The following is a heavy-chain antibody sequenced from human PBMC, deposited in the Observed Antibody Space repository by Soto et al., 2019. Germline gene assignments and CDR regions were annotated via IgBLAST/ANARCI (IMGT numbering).Heavy chain of an antibody. V-gene: IGHV4-39*01. D-gene: IGHD5-18*01. CDR1: GGSISSSSYY. Sequence: SETLSLTCTVSGGSISSSSYYWGWIRQPPGKGLEWIGSIYYNGSTYYNPSLKSRVTISVDTSKNQFSLKLSSVTAADTAVYYCARAWIQLWHYFDYWGQGTLVTVSS. J-gene: IGHJ4*02. CDR2: IYYNGST. CDR3: ARAWIQLWHYFDY.